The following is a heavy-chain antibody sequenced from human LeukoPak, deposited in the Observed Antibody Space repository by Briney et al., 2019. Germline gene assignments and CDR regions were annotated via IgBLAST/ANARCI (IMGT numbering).Heavy chain of an antibody. V-gene: IGHV4-34*01. CDR1: GGSFSCYY. CDR2: INHSGST. J-gene: IGHJ4*02. CDR3: ARVGSSGWVERRFDY. Sequence: SATLSLTSAVYGGSFSCYYWSWIRQPPGKGLEWSGEINHSGSTNYNPSLKSRVTISVDTSKNQFSLKLSSVTAADTAVYYCARVGSSGWVERRFDYRGQGTLVTVSS. D-gene: IGHD6-19*01.